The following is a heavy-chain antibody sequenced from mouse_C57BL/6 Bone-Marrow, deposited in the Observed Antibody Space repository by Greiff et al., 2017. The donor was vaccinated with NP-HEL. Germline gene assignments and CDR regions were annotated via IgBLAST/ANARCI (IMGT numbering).Heavy chain of an antibody. CDR1: GYSFTSYY. D-gene: IGHD6-2*01. CDR2: IYPGSGNT. CDR3: ARREDLSEAY. V-gene: IGHV1-66*01. Sequence: QVQLQQSGPELVKPGASVKISCKASGYSFTSYYIHWVKQRPGQGLEWIGWIYPGSGNTNYNEKFKGKATFTADTSSNTAYMQLSSLTTEDSAIYYCARREDLSEAYWGQGTLVTVSA. J-gene: IGHJ3*01.